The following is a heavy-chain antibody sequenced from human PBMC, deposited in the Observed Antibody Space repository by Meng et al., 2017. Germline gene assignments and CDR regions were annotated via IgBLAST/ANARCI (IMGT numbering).Heavy chain of an antibody. D-gene: IGHD1-26*01. J-gene: IGHJ4*02. CDR1: GLTVNTYY. CDR2: IYGDSSP. Sequence: GGSLRLSCATSGLTVNTYYMSWVRQAPGKGLEWVSLIYGDSSPHYADSVKGRFTISRDSSKSTLYLQMNSLRLEDTAVYYCASAPRWDFIFDSWGQGTLVTVSS. V-gene: IGHV3-66*02. CDR3: ASAPRWDFIFDS.